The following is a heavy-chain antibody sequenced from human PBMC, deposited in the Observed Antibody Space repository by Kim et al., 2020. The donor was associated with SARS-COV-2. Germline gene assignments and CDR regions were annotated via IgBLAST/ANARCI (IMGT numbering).Heavy chain of an antibody. CDR1: GFSFSNSW. D-gene: IGHD1-7*01. J-gene: IGHJ4*02. CDR3: AAWPGNSNY. Sequence: GGSLRLSCAASGFSFSNSWMNWVRQAPGKGLEWVANISRDGSHIRYVDSVKGRITISRDDAKNSLYLQMDSLRVEDTAMYYCAAWPGNSNYWGQGTPVT. V-gene: IGHV3-7*03. CDR2: ISRDGSHI.